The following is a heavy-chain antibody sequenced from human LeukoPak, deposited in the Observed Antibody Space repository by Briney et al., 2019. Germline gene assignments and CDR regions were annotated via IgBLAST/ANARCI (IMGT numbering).Heavy chain of an antibody. D-gene: IGHD4-17*01. CDR2: ISGDGVSP. J-gene: IGHJ6*02. Sequence: GGSLRLSCAASGFTFNNYALAWVRQTPEKGLECVSAISGDGVSPYYVDSVRGRFTISRDNSKNTLYLQMNSLRAEDTAVYYCAKDRAVTTLLFYYYGMDVWGQGTTVTVSS. V-gene: IGHV3-23*01. CDR3: AKDRAVTTLLFYYYGMDV. CDR1: GFTFNNYA.